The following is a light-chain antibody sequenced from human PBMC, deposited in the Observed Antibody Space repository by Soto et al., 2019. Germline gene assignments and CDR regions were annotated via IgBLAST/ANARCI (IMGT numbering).Light chain of an antibody. J-gene: IGKJ2*01. CDR2: MAS. CDR3: QHYNSYPYT. Sequence: DIQLTQSPSLLSASVGDRVTITCRASQTISSWLAWYQQKPGKVPKLLIYMASSLESGVPSRFSGSGSGTEFTLTISSVQPDDFATYYCQHYNSYPYTFGQGTKVDIK. V-gene: IGKV1-5*03. CDR1: QTISSW.